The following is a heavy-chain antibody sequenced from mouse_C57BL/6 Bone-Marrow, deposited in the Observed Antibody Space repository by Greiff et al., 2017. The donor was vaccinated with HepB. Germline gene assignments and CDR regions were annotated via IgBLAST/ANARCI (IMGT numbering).Heavy chain of an antibody. J-gene: IGHJ2*01. CDR3: ARRDSGTDDYFDY. CDR1: GYTFTNYW. Sequence: VQLQQSGAELVRPGTSVKMSCKASGYTFTNYWIGWAKQRPGHGLEWIGDIYPGGGYTNYNEKFKGKATLTADKSSSTAYMQFSSLTSEDSAIYYCARRDSGTDDYFDYWGQGTTLTVSS. V-gene: IGHV1-63*01. D-gene: IGHD4-1*01. CDR2: IYPGGGYT.